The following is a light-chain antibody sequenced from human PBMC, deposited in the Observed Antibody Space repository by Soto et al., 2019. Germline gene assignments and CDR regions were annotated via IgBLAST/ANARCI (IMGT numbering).Light chain of an antibody. CDR1: QSISSW. V-gene: IGKV1-5*01. Sequence: DIQMTQSPSTLSASVGARVTITCRASQSISSWLDWYQQKPGKAPKLLIYDASSLESGVPSRYSGSESRTEFTLTISSLQPYDFATYYCQQYNSYSPWTFVQGTKGEIK. CDR3: QQYNSYSPWT. CDR2: DAS. J-gene: IGKJ1*01.